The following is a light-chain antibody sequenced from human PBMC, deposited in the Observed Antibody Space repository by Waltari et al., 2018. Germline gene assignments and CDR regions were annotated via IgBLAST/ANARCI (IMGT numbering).Light chain of an antibody. Sequence: QSVLTQPPSVSGAPGQTVTISCTGSSSNLGADYGVHWYQQLPGTAPKLLIDNGANRPSGVPDRFSGSRSGTSASLAITGLQAEDEADYFCHSYDRSLDGVVFGGGTKLTVL. CDR2: NGA. V-gene: IGLV1-40*01. J-gene: IGLJ2*01. CDR1: SSNLGADYG. CDR3: HSYDRSLDGVV.